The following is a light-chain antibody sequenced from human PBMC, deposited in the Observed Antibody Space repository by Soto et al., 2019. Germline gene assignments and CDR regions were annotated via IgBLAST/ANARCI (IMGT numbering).Light chain of an antibody. J-gene: IGKJ5*01. CDR2: GAS. CDR3: QQYGSSRLVI. CDR1: QSVSSN. V-gene: IGKV3-15*01. Sequence: EIVMTQSPATLSVSPGERATLSCRASQSVSSNLAWYQQKPGQAPRLLIYGASTRATGIPARFSGSGSGTEFTLTISRLEPEDFAVYYCQQYGSSRLVIFGQGTRLEIK.